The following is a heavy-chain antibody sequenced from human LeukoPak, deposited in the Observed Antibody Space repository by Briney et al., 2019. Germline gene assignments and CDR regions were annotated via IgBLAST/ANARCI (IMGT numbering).Heavy chain of an antibody. V-gene: IGHV3-48*01. CDR3: ARDPVLFDNTGYYFDS. CDR1: GFTFSNYN. Sequence: GGSLRLTCAASGFTFSNYNMNWVRRTPGKGLECVSYISGSGSDIYYAESVMGRFTLSRDNAKNSLYLQMNSLRAEDTGVYYCARDPVLFDNTGYYFDSWGQGTLVTVSS. D-gene: IGHD3-22*01. CDR2: ISGSGSDI. J-gene: IGHJ4*02.